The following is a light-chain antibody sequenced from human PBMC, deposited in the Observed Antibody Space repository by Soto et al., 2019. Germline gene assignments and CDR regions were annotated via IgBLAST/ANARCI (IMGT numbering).Light chain of an antibody. V-gene: IGKV3-15*01. CDR1: QTVSSN. CDR3: QQYGSSPPT. J-gene: IGKJ1*01. Sequence: EIVMTQSPATLSVSPGERVTLSCRATQTVSSNLAWYQQRPGQAPRVLIYGASTRATDIPARFSGSGSGTDFSLTISRLEPEDFAVYYCQQYGSSPPTFGQGTKVDIK. CDR2: GAS.